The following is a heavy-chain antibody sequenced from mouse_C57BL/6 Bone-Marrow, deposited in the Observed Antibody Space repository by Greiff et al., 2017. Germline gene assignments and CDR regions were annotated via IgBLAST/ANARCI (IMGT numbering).Heavy chain of an antibody. J-gene: IGHJ3*01. CDR1: GFTFSSYA. CDR3: ARYSRLRRRFAY. Sequence: EVQLVESGGGLVKPGGSLKLSCAASGFTFSSYAMSWVRQTPDKRLEWVATISDGGSYTYYKDNVKGRFTISRDNAKNNLSLQMSQLKSEDTAMYYCARYSRLRRRFAYWGQGTLVTVSA. V-gene: IGHV5-4*01. CDR2: ISDGGSYT. D-gene: IGHD2-4*01.